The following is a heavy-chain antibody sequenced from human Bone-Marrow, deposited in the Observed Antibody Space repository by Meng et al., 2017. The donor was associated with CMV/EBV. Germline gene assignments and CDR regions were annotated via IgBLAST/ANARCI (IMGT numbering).Heavy chain of an antibody. Sequence: ASVKVSCKASGYTFTSYDINWVRQATGQGLEWMGWMNPNSGNTGYAQKFQGRVTMTRDTSTSTVYMELTRLRCEDTAVYYCARDGGLQAAPGIPICFDSWGQGTLVTVSS. CDR3: ARDGGLQAAPGIPICFDS. D-gene: IGHD6-13*01. J-gene: IGHJ5*01. CDR2: MNPNSGNT. V-gene: IGHV1-8*01. CDR1: GYTFTSYD.